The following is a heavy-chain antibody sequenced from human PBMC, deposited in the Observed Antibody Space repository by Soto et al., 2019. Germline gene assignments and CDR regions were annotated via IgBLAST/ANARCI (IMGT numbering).Heavy chain of an antibody. Sequence: QVQLRESGPGLVKPSQTLSLTCTVSGGSINSGGYYWNWIRQHPGKVLEWIGYMSYSGSTYYNPLLMSRIIISAGTSENHFALKLRSVTAGDTAVYLWARLDRQSGYSSSRVFDYWGQGTLVNGSS. D-gene: IGHD6-13*01. CDR1: GGSINSGGYY. V-gene: IGHV4-31*03. CDR2: MSYSGST. J-gene: IGHJ4*02. CDR3: ARLDRQSGYSSSRVFDY.